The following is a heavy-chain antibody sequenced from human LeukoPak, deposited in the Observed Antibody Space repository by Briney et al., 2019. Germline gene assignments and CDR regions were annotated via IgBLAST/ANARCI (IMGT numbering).Heavy chain of an antibody. V-gene: IGHV3-30*18. CDR3: AKDERPEEVAAAGD. CDR2: ISYDGSNK. CDR1: GFTFSSYG. Sequence: QSGGSLRLSCAASGFTFSSYGMHWVRQAPGKGLEWVAVISYDGSNKYYADSVKGRFTISRDNSKNTLYLQMNSLRAEDTAVYYCAKDERPEEVAAAGDWGQGTLVTVSS. J-gene: IGHJ4*02. D-gene: IGHD6-13*01.